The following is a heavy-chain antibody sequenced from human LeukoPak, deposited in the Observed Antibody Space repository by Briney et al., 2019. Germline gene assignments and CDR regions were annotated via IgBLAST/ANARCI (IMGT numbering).Heavy chain of an antibody. D-gene: IGHD6-19*01. J-gene: IGHJ4*02. Sequence: GESLKISCKGSGYKFTNYWIGWVRQLPGKGLEWMGLIHPGDFDTKYSPSFQGQVTISADILISTAYLQWSSLKASDTAMYYCATAGYSSDWYYFDYWGQGTLVTVSS. V-gene: IGHV5-51*01. CDR2: IHPGDFDT. CDR3: ATAGYSSDWYYFDY. CDR1: GYKFTNYW.